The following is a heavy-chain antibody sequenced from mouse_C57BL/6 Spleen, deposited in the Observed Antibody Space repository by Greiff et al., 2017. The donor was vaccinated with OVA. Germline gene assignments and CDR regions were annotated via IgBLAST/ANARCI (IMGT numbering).Heavy chain of an antibody. CDR1: GYTFTSYW. J-gene: IGHJ1*03. V-gene: IGHV1-50*01. Sequence: VKLQQPGAELVKPGASVKLSCKASGYTFTSYWMQWVKQRPGQGLEWIGEIDPSDSYTNYNQKFKGKATLTVDTSSSTAYMQLSSLTSEDSAVYYCARVIVTSYWYFDVWGTGTTVTVSS. CDR2: IDPSDSYT. D-gene: IGHD2-5*01. CDR3: ARVIVTSYWYFDV.